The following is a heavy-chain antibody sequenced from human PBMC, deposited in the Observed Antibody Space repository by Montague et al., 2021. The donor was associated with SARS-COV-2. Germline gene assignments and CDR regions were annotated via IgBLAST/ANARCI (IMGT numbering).Heavy chain of an antibody. CDR3: ARDQGIVVPSWVMDV. CDR1: GFPVSSNC. D-gene: IGHD2-2*01. V-gene: IGHV3-30*03. J-gene: IGHJ6*02. CDR2: ILYDGSNK. Sequence: SRRLSCAASGFPVSSNCMSWVRQAPGKGLEWVAIILYDGSNKYYADSVKGRFTISRDNSKNTLFLQMSSLRPEDTAVYYCARDQGIVVPSWVMDVWGQGTTVTVSS.